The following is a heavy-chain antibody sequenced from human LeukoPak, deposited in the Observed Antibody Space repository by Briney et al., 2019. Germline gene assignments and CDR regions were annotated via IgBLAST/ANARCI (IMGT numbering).Heavy chain of an antibody. V-gene: IGHV3-21*01. CDR1: GFTFSSYS. D-gene: IGHD3-9*01. CDR3: AREGNYDILTGPSYYFDY. J-gene: IGHJ4*02. Sequence: PGGSLRLSCAASGFTFSSYSMNWVRQAPGKGLEWPSSISSSSSYISYADSVKGRFTISRDNAKNSLYLQMNSLRAEDTAVYYCAREGNYDILTGPSYYFDYWGQGTLVTVSS. CDR2: ISSSSSYI.